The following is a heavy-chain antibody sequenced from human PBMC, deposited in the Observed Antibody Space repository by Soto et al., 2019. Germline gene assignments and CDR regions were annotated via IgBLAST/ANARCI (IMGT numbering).Heavy chain of an antibody. J-gene: IGHJ4*02. Sequence: QLQLRESGSGLVKPSQTLSLTCAVSGGSISSGGYSWSWIRQPPGKGLEWIGYIYHSGSTYYNPSLKSRVTISVDRSKNQFSLKLSSVTAADTAVYYCARGYGDYYFDYWGQGTLVTVSS. V-gene: IGHV4-30-2*01. CDR3: ARGYGDYYFDY. D-gene: IGHD4-17*01. CDR2: IYHSGST. CDR1: GGSISSGGYS.